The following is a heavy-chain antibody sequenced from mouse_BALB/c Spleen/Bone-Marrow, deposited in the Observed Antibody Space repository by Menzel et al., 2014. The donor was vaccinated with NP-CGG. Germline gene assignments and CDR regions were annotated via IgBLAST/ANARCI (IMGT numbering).Heavy chain of an antibody. CDR1: GDSIXSGY. V-gene: IGHV3-8*02. Sequence: VQLQQSGPSLVKPSQTLSLTCSVTGDSIXSGYWNWIRKVPGDKLEYMGYISNSGSTYYNPSLKGRISITRDTSKNQYYLQLNSVTTEDTATYYCASWGFAYWGQGTLVTVSA. D-gene: IGHD4-1*01. CDR3: ASWGFAY. J-gene: IGHJ3*01. CDR2: ISNSGST.